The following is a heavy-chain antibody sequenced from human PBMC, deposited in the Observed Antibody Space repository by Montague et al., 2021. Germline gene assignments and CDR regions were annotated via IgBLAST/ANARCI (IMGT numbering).Heavy chain of an antibody. J-gene: IGHJ4*02. CDR2: VFYSGAT. Sequence: SETLSLTCSVSGDSINGWYWSWIRQPPGKGLEWIGSVFYSGATNYNPSLKSRVTLSADTSKNQVSLKVNSVPAAGTAVYYCAWKGFYESDGFFIWGQGTLVTVSS. CDR1: GDSINGWY. D-gene: IGHD3-22*01. V-gene: IGHV4-59*01. CDR3: AWKGFYESDGFFI.